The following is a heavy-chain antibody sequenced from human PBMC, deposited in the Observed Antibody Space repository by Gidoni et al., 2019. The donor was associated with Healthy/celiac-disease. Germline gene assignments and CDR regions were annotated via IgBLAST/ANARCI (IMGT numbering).Heavy chain of an antibody. CDR2: IYYSGST. CDR1: GGSIRSSSYY. D-gene: IGHD6-6*01. CDR3: ARRREYSPVGRDGAFDI. Sequence: QLQLQESCPGLVKPSETLSLTCTVSGGSIRSSSYYWRWISQPPGQGLEWIGSIYYSGSTYYNPSLKSRVTISVDTTKNQFSLKLRSVTAADTAVYYCARRREYSPVGRDGAFDIWGQGTMVTVSS. J-gene: IGHJ3*02. V-gene: IGHV4-39*01.